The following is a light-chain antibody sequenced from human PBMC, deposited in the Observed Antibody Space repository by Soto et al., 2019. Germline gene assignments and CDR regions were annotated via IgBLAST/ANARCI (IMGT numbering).Light chain of an antibody. CDR2: GAS. CDR1: QSVASD. J-gene: IGKJ1*01. V-gene: IGKV3-15*01. Sequence: EIVLTQSPATLSVSPGERATLSCRASQSVASDLAWYQQQPGQTPRLLIYGASTTATGIPARFSGSGSGTEFTLTITRLEPEDFAVYYCQQYVTSSPRTFGQGTKVDIK. CDR3: QQYVTSSPRT.